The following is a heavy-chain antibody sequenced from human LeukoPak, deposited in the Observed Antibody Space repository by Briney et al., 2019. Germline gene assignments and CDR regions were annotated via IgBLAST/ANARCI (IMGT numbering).Heavy chain of an antibody. Sequence: GKSLKTSCKGSGYSFTSYWIGWVRQMPGKGLEWMGIIYPGDSDTRYSPSFQGQVTISADKSISTAYLQWSSLKASDTAMYYCASGTTDSSGYYYSAFDIWGQGTMVTVSS. CDR3: ASGTTDSSGYYYSAFDI. CDR1: GYSFTSYW. D-gene: IGHD3-22*01. CDR2: IYPGDSDT. V-gene: IGHV5-51*01. J-gene: IGHJ3*02.